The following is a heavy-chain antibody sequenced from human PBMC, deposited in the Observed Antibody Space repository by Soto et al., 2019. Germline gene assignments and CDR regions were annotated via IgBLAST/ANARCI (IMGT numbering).Heavy chain of an antibody. J-gene: IGHJ6*02. V-gene: IGHV1-69*06. D-gene: IGHD6-19*01. Sequence: QVQLVQSGAEVKKPGSSVKVSCKASGGTFSSYAISWVRQAPGQGLEWMGGIIPIFGTANYAQKFQGRVTITADKSTSTAYMELSSLRSEDTAVYYCASTVYSSGWHPLCYYGMDVWGQGTTVTVSS. CDR1: GGTFSSYA. CDR2: IIPIFGTA. CDR3: ASTVYSSGWHPLCYYGMDV.